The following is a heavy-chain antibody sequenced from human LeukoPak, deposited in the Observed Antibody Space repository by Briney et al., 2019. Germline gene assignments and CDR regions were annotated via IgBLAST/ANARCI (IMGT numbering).Heavy chain of an antibody. CDR1: GYTFTSYY. J-gene: IGHJ5*02. Sequence: GASVKVSCKASGYTFTSYYMHWVRQAPGQGLEWMGIINPSGGSTSYAQKFQGRVTMTRDTSTSTVYMELSSLRSEDTAVYYCARRNYGSGSYYNWFGWLDPWGQGTLVTVSS. CDR2: INPSGGST. V-gene: IGHV1-46*01. CDR3: ARRNYGSGSYYNWFGWLDP. D-gene: IGHD3-10*01.